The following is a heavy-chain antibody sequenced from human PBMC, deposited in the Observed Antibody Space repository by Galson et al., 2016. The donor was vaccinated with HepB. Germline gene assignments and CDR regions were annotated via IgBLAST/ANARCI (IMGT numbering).Heavy chain of an antibody. J-gene: IGHJ3*02. CDR1: GFTFNYYG. CDR3: AKDLEKATIGDAFDI. Sequence: SLRLSCAASGFTFNYYGIHWVRQAPGKGLEWVAAILYDGSKKYYVDSVKGRFTISRDNSKNTMHLQMNNLRPEDTAVYFCAKDLEKATIGDAFDIWGQGTLVTVSA. V-gene: IGHV3-30*18. D-gene: IGHD5-24*01. CDR2: ILYDGSKK.